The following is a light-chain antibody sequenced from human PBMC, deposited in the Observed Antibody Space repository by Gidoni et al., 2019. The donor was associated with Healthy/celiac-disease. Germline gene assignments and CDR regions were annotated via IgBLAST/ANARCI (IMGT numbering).Light chain of an antibody. CDR1: QSVSSN. Sequence: EIVMTQSPATLSVSPGERATLSCRASQSVSSNLAGYQQKPGQAPRLLISGASTRATGIPARFSGSGSGTEFTLTISSLQSEDFAVYYCQQYNNWPPLTFGGGTKVEIK. V-gene: IGKV3-15*01. CDR2: GAS. J-gene: IGKJ4*01. CDR3: QQYNNWPPLT.